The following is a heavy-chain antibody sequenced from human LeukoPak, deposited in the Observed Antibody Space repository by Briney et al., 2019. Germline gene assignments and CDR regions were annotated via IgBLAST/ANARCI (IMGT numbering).Heavy chain of an antibody. CDR2: ISGSGGST. CDR1: QFTFSSYA. D-gene: IGHD3-10*01. Sequence: GGSLRLSCVASQFTFSSYAMSWVRQAPGKGLEWVSGISGSGGSTYYAESVKGRFTISRDNSKNTLYLQMNSLRAEDTAVYYCAKGFGQLMSADYFDYWGQGTLVTVSS. J-gene: IGHJ4*02. V-gene: IGHV3-23*01. CDR3: AKGFGQLMSADYFDY.